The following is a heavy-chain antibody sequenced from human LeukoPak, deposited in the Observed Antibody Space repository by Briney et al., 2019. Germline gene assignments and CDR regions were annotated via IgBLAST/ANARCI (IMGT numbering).Heavy chain of an antibody. CDR1: GFTFSTYP. V-gene: IGHV3-23*01. D-gene: IGHD2-21*01. CDR2: ISGSGGST. CDR3: AKRQSDSRVQTQPLDS. Sequence: GGSLRLSWAASGFTFSTYPMTWVRQAPGKGLEWVSGISGSGGSTYYADSVKGRFTISRDNSKNTLCLQMNSLRGEDTAIYYCAKRQSDSRVQTQPLDSGGQGTLVTVSS. J-gene: IGHJ4*02.